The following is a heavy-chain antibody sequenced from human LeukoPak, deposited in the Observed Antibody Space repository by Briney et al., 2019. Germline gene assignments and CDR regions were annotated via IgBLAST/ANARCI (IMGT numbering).Heavy chain of an antibody. Sequence: GASVKVSCKASGYTFTSYGISWVRQAPGQGLEWMGWISAYNGNTNYAQKLQGRVTMTTDTSTSTAYMELRSLRSDDTAVYYCASAGYCNGGSCYPGAPDYWGQGTLVTVSS. D-gene: IGHD2-15*01. CDR1: GYTFTSYG. CDR2: ISAYNGNT. CDR3: ASAGYCNGGSCYPGAPDY. J-gene: IGHJ4*02. V-gene: IGHV1-18*04.